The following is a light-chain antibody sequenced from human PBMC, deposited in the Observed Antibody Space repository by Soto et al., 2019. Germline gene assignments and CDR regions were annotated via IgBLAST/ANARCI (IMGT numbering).Light chain of an antibody. CDR3: QPYARSPVT. J-gene: IGKJ4*01. Sequence: DIQMTQSPSTLSASVGDRVTITCRASQSISSWLAWYQQKPGKAPKLLIYKASSLESGVPSRFSGSGSGTEFTLTISSLQPDDFAHYYCQPYARSPVTFGGGTKVEIK. V-gene: IGKV1-5*03. CDR2: KAS. CDR1: QSISSW.